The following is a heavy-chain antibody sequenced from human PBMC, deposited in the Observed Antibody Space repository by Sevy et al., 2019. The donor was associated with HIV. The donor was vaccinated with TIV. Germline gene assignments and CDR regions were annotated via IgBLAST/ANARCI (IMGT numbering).Heavy chain of an antibody. CDR3: ARVVVTSGNEYYYGMDV. D-gene: IGHD2-21*02. CDR1: GGSVRSGAYY. V-gene: IGHV4-61*08. J-gene: IGHJ6*02. CDR2: IYYSGNT. Sequence: SETLSLTCTASGGSVRSGAYYWSWVRQPPGKGLESIGYIYYSGNTNYNPSLKSRATLSVDTSKNQFSLKLNSMTAADTAVYYCARVVVTSGNEYYYGMDVWGQGTTVTVSS.